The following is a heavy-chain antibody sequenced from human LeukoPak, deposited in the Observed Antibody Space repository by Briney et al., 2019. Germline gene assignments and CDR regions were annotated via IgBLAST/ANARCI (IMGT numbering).Heavy chain of an antibody. CDR2: ISSSSGYI. Sequence: GGSLRLSCAASGFTFSSYTMNWVRQAPGKGLEWVSSISSSSGYIYYADSVKGRFTISRDNAKNSLYLQMNSLRAEDTAVYYCARGYGYQACDYWGPGTLGTGFS. CDR3: ARGYGYQACDY. CDR1: GFTFSSYT. V-gene: IGHV3-21*01. D-gene: IGHD2-2*01. J-gene: IGHJ4*01.